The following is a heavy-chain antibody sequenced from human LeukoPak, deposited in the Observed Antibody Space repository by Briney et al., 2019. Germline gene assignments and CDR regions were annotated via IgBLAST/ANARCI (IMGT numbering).Heavy chain of an antibody. V-gene: IGHV1-69*13. D-gene: IGHD3-22*01. CDR2: IIPIFGTA. CDR3: AREYYYDSRGYLDAFDI. Sequence: ASVKVSCKASGGTFSSYAISWVRQAPGQGLEWMGGIIPIFGTANYAQKFQGRVTITADESTSTAYMELSSLRSEDTAVYYCAREYYYDSRGYLDAFDIWGQGTMVTVSS. J-gene: IGHJ3*02. CDR1: GGTFSSYA.